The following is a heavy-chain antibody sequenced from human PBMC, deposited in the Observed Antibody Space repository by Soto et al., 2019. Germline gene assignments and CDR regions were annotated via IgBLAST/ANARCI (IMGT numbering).Heavy chain of an antibody. CDR1: GFTFSDYY. CDR3: AKAMYSSKTGFDY. V-gene: IGHV3-11*01. Sequence: GGSLRLSCVASGFTFSDYYMSWFRQAPGKGLEWVSYISSGSSTISYSDSVKGRFTISRDSAKNSLYLQMNSLRAEDTAVYYCAKAMYSSKTGFDYWGQGTLVTVSS. J-gene: IGHJ4*02. D-gene: IGHD6-13*01. CDR2: ISSGSSTI.